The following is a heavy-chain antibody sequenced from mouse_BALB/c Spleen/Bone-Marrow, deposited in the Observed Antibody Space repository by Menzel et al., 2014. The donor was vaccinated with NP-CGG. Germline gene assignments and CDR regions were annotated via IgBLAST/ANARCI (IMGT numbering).Heavy chain of an antibody. CDR2: IYTGSGNT. Sequence: VQLQQSGAELARPGALGKLSCKASGYTFTDYYINWVKQRTGQGLEWIGEIYTGSGNTYYNEKFKGRATLTADKSSSTAYMQLSSLTSDDSAVYFCAREGDPGAWFAYWGQGALVTVSA. D-gene: IGHD3-3*01. V-gene: IGHV1-77*01. J-gene: IGHJ3*01. CDR1: GYTFTDYY. CDR3: AREGDPGAWFAY.